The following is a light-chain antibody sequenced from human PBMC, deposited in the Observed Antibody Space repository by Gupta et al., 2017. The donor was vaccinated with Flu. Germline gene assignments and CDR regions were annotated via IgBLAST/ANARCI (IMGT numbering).Light chain of an antibody. CDR2: WAS. CDR3: QQYDDTPFT. V-gene: IGKV4-1*01. CDR1: QSGCYSHNNKNY. J-gene: IGKJ2*01. Sequence: DIVITQSPYSLAVSLGDRATINCKSSQSGCYSHNNKNYLAWYQQKPGHPPKLLILWASIREYGVPDRFSGRGSGTDFTLTISSLQAEDVAVYYCQQYDDTPFTFGQGTKVEIK.